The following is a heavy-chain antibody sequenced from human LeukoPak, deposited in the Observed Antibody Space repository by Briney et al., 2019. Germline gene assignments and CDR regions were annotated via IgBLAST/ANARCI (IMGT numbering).Heavy chain of an antibody. CDR2: ISGGGDGT. CDR1: GFTFSNSA. Sequence: GGSLILSCAAAGFTFSNSAMSWVRQPPGKGLEWVSAISGGGDGTYYADYVKGRFTISRDNSKNTLDMQMNSLRAEDTAVYYYAKEAVENFDYWGQGTLVTVSS. J-gene: IGHJ4*02. CDR3: AKEAVENFDY. V-gene: IGHV3-23*01.